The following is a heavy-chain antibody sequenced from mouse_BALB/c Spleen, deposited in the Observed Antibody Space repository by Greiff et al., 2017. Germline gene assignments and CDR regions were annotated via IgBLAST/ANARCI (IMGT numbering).Heavy chain of an antibody. CDR2: IDPANGNT. CDR3: AFPFAY. Sequence: VQLKQSGAELVKPGASVKLSCTASGFNIKDTYMHWVKQRPEQGLEWIGRIDPANGNTKYDPKFQGKATITADTSSNTAYLQLSSLTSEDTAVYYCAFPFAYWGQGTLVTVSA. V-gene: IGHV14-3*02. J-gene: IGHJ3*01. CDR1: GFNIKDTY.